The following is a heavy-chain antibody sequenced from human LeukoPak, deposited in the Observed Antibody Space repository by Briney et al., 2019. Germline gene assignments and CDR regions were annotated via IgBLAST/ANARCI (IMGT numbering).Heavy chain of an antibody. CDR2: IWYDGSNK. CDR1: GFTFSRYA. Sequence: GRSLRLSCAASGFTFSRYAMHWVRQAPGKGLEWVAVIWYDGSNKYYADSVKGRFTISRDNSKNTLYLQMNSLRAEDTAVYYCARRGGGSCIDYWGQGTLVTVSS. J-gene: IGHJ4*02. V-gene: IGHV3-33*08. D-gene: IGHD2-15*01. CDR3: ARRGGGSCIDY.